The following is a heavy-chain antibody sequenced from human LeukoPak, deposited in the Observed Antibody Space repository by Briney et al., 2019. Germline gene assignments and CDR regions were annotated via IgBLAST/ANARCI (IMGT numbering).Heavy chain of an antibody. CDR3: AREPHDFWSGNYMDV. D-gene: IGHD3-3*01. CDR2: IKQDGSEK. V-gene: IGHV3-7*01. Sequence: GGSLRLSCAVSGFSLSSYWMSWVRQAPGRGLEWVANIKQDGSEKHYVDSVKGRFTISRDNAKNSLYLQMNSLRAEDTALYYCAREPHDFWSGNYMDVWGKGTTVTVCS. CDR1: GFSLSSYW. J-gene: IGHJ6*03.